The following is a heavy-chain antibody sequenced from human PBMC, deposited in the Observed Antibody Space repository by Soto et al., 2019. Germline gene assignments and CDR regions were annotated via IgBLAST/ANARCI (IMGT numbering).Heavy chain of an antibody. CDR3: ARTLTGYYNVIDY. D-gene: IGHD3-9*01. CDR1: GGSFSGYY. V-gene: IGHV4-34*01. Sequence: QVQLQQWGAGLLKPSETLSLTCAVYGGSFSGYYWSWIRQPPGKGLEWIGEINHSGSTNYNPSLKSRVTISVDTSKNQFSLKLSSVPAADTAVYYCARTLTGYYNVIDYWGQGTLVTVSS. CDR2: INHSGST. J-gene: IGHJ4*02.